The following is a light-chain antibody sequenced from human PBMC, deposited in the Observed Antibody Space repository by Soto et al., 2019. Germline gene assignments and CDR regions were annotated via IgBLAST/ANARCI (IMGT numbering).Light chain of an antibody. CDR3: QQRSNWQYT. J-gene: IGKJ2*01. Sequence: EIVLTQSPATLSLSPGERATLSCRASQTVSSYLAWFQQKPGQPPRLLIYGASNRATGIPARFSGSGSGTYFTLTISSLEPEDFAVYYCQQRSNWQYTFGQGTKVEIK. CDR2: GAS. CDR1: QTVSSY. V-gene: IGKV3-11*01.